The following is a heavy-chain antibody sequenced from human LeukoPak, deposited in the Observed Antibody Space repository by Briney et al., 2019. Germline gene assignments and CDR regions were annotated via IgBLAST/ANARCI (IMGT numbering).Heavy chain of an antibody. J-gene: IGHJ4*02. CDR3: ARVNYGDLDY. V-gene: IGHV4-38-2*02. CDR2: IYHSGNT. D-gene: IGHD4-17*01. Sequence: PSETLSLTCTVSGYSISSGYYWGWIRQPPGKGLEWIGSIYHSGNTYYNPSLKSRVTISVDTSKNQFSLKLSSVTAADTAVYYCARVNYGDLDYWGQGTLVTVSS. CDR1: GYSISSGYY.